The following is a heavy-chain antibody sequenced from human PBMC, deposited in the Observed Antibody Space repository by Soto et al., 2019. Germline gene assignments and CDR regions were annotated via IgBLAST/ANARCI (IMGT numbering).Heavy chain of an antibody. D-gene: IGHD3-9*01. CDR3: ARAASPYFDLLSPFDP. J-gene: IGHJ5*02. CDR1: GASLSSGSYY. CDR2: IYYSWTT. Sequence: SETLSLTCTVSGASLSSGSYYWSWIRQPPGKGLEWLGYIYYSWTTKYNPSLTSRVTLSVDMSQNQFSLKLNSVTAADSAVYFCARAASPYFDLLSPFDPRAQGVPVNVSS. V-gene: IGHV4-61*01.